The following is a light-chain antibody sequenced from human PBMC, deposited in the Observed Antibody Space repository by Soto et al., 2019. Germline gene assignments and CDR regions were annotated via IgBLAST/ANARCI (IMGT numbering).Light chain of an antibody. Sequence: ETVLTQSPGTLSLSPGEGATLSYRASQRITSNYLGWYQQKPGQAPRLLIYGASRRATGIPDRFSGSGSGTDFTLTISRLEPEDFAVYYCQQYDSSLWTFGQGTKVDI. V-gene: IGKV3-20*01. CDR1: QRITSNY. CDR3: QQYDSSLWT. CDR2: GAS. J-gene: IGKJ1*01.